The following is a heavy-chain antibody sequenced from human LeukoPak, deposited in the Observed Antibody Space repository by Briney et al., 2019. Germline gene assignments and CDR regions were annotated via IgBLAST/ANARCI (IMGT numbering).Heavy chain of an antibody. CDR3: AKDLYSSGWYFDY. CDR1: GFTFSNYW. CDR2: IKEDGSEK. Sequence: GGSLRLSCAASGFTFSNYWMSWVRQAPGKGLEWVANIKEDGSEKYYVDSVKGRFTISRDNARNSLYLQMNSLRAEDTAVYYCAKDLYSSGWYFDYWGQGTLVTVSS. D-gene: IGHD6-19*01. V-gene: IGHV3-7*03. J-gene: IGHJ4*02.